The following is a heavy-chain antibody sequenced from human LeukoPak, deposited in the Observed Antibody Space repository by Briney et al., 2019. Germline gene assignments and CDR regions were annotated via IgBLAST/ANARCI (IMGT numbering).Heavy chain of an antibody. J-gene: IGHJ4*02. CDR3: ARDGRDSYFDY. Sequence: GRSLRLSCAASGFTFSSYGMHWVRQAPGKGLEWVAVISYDGSNKYYADSVKGRFTISRDNSKNTLYLQMNSLRAEDTAVYYCARDGRDSYFDYWGQGTLVTVSS. V-gene: IGHV3-30*03. CDR2: ISYDGSNK. CDR1: GFTFSSYG. D-gene: IGHD2-21*02.